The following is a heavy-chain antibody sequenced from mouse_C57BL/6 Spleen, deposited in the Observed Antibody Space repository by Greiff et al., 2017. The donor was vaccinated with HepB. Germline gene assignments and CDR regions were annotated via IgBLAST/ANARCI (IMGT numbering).Heavy chain of an antibody. CDR2: IYPSDSET. D-gene: IGHD2-1*01. Sequence: VQLQQPGAELVRPGSSVKLSCKASGYTFTSYWMDWVKQRPGQGLEWIGNIYPSDSETHYNQKFKDKATLTVDKSSSTAYMQLSSLTSEDSAVYYCARRDYYGNAWFAYWGQGTLVTVSA. CDR1: GYTFTSYW. CDR3: ARRDYYGNAWFAY. V-gene: IGHV1-61*01. J-gene: IGHJ3*01.